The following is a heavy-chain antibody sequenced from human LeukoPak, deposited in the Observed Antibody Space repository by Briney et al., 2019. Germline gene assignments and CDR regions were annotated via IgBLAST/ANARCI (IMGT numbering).Heavy chain of an antibody. CDR1: GGTFSSYA. D-gene: IGHD3-22*01. J-gene: IGHJ4*02. Sequence: ASVTVSCTASGGTFSSYAISWVRQAPGQGLEWMGGIIPIFGTSNYAQKFQGRVTITADESTSTAYMELSSLRSEDTAVYYCAGYYYDSNGYYYHYWGQGTLVTVSS. CDR2: IIPIFGTS. CDR3: AGYYYDSNGYYYHY. V-gene: IGHV1-69*13.